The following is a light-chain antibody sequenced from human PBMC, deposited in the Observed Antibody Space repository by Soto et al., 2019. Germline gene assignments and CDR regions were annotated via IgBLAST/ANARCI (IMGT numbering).Light chain of an antibody. CDR2: NNN. CDR1: SSNIGSNP. CDR3: AAWDDSLNGVL. Sequence: VVTQPPSASGTPGQRVTISCSGSSSNIGSNPVHWYQQVPGTAPKLLIHNNNQRPSGVPARFSGSKSGTSASLAISGLQSEDEADYYCAAWDDSLNGVLFGGGTKVTVL. J-gene: IGLJ2*01. V-gene: IGLV1-44*01.